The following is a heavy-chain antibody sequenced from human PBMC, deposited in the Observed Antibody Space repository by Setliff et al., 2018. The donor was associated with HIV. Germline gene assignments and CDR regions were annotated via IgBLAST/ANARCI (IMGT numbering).Heavy chain of an antibody. CDR1: DGPFTDYQ. V-gene: IGHV4-34*01. CDR2: VTHRGTA. CDR3: ARQGAVTGHSFDY. D-gene: IGHD6-19*01. J-gene: IGHJ4*02. Sequence: SETLSLTCAVYDGPFTDYQWTWIRQSPGKGLQWIGAVTHRGTATYNPSLRSRVTLSVDTSKNHFSLRLSYVTAADTAGYYCARQGAVTGHSFDYWGQGALVTVSS.